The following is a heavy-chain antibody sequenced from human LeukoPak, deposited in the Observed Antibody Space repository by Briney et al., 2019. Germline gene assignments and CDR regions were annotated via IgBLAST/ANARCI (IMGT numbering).Heavy chain of an antibody. CDR3: ARDFGIAVAGPGY. CDR2: ISAYNGNT. Sequence: ASVKVSCTASVYTFTSYGISWVRQAPGQGLEWMGWISAYNGNTNYGQKLQGRVTMTTDTSTSTAYMELRSLRSDDTAVYYRARDFGIAVAGPGYWGQGTLVTVSS. V-gene: IGHV1-18*04. CDR1: VYTFTSYG. J-gene: IGHJ4*02. D-gene: IGHD6-19*01.